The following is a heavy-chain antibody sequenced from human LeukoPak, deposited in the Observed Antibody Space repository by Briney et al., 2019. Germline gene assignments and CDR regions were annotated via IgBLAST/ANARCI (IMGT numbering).Heavy chain of an antibody. D-gene: IGHD5/OR15-5a*01. Sequence: PSQTLSLTCAVSGGSISSGGYSWSWIRQPPGKGLEWIGYIYHNGNTYYSPSLKSRVTISVDTSKNQFSLKLSSVTAADTAVYYCARCIRGAFDIWGQGTMVTVSS. CDR3: ARCIRGAFDI. V-gene: IGHV4-30-2*02. CDR2: IYHNGNT. CDR1: GGSISSGGYS. J-gene: IGHJ3*02.